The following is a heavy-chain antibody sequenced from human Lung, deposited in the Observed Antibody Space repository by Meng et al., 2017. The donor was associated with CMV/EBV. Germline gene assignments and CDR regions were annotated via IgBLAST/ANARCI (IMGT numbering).Heavy chain of an antibody. D-gene: IGHD3-3*01. J-gene: IGHJ4*02. V-gene: IGHV1-2*02. CDR3: ARVVGGLGFWNY. Sequence: ASVKVSCKASGYTFTGHGYYVHWVRQAPGQGLEWMGWINPISGGTNYAQKFQDRVTMTRDTSISTAYMELSGLRSDDTAVYYCARVVGGLGFWNYWGQGTLVTVSS. CDR2: INPISGGT. CDR1: GYTFTGHGYY.